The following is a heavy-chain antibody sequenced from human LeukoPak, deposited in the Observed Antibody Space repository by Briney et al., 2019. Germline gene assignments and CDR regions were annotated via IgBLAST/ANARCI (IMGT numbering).Heavy chain of an antibody. V-gene: IGHV3-7*01. D-gene: IGHD1-26*01. CDR1: GFTFSGYW. J-gene: IGHJ3*02. CDR3: AKDMMAIVGATTSAFDI. Sequence: GGSLRLSCAASGFTFSGYWMSWVRQFPGKGLEWVATMNQDGSQKYYVDSVKGRFTISRDNAKNSLYLQMSSLRTEDTAVYYCAKDMMAIVGATTSAFDIWGQGTMVTVSS. CDR2: MNQDGSQK.